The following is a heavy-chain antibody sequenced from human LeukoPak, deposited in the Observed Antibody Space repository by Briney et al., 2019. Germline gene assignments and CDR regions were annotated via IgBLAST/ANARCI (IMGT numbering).Heavy chain of an antibody. CDR1: GFTFSSYA. J-gene: IGHJ4*02. CDR3: AKESMVRGVIIMYYFDY. Sequence: GGPPRLSCAASGFTFSSYAMSWVRQAPGKGLEWVSAISGSGGSTYYADSVKGRFTISRDNSKNTLYLQMNSLRAEDTAVYYCAKESMVRGVIIMYYFDYWGQGTLVTVSS. V-gene: IGHV3-23*01. CDR2: ISGSGGST. D-gene: IGHD3-10*01.